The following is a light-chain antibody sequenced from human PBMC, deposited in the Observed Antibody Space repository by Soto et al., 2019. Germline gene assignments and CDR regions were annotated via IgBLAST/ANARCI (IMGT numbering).Light chain of an antibody. V-gene: IGKV1-39*01. Sequence: DIQMTQSPSSLSASVGDRVTITCRASQNISNYLNWYQQKPGKAPKLLIFAASSLQRGVPSRFSGSGSGTDFTLTISSLQREDFEPYYCQQSYSIPYTFGQGTKLEIK. CDR3: QQSYSIPYT. CDR2: AAS. J-gene: IGKJ2*01. CDR1: QNISNY.